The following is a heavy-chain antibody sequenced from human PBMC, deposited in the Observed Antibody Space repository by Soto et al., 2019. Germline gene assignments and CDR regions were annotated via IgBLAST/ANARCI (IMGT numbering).Heavy chain of an antibody. Sequence: ASVKVSCKASGYTFTSYAMHWVRQAPGQRLEWMGWINAGNGNTKYSQKFQGRVTITADKSTSTAYMELSSLRSEDTAVYYCATDPHYGGGYWGQGTLVTVSS. D-gene: IGHD4-17*01. CDR2: INAGNGNT. V-gene: IGHV1-3*01. CDR3: ATDPHYGGGY. J-gene: IGHJ4*02. CDR1: GYTFTSYA.